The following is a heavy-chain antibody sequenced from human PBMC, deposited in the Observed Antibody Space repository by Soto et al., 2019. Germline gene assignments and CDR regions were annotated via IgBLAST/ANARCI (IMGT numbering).Heavy chain of an antibody. V-gene: IGHV3-23*01. CDR3: AVQPQSYRGADCIR. D-gene: IGHD2-21*02. Sequence: EVQLLESGGDLVQPGGSLRLSCAASGFTFSTYAMGWVRQAPGKGLEWVSAISGGGYTTYYADSVKGRFTVSRGNSKNTLDPHLTSQRPEDTPVYDGAVQPQSYRGADCIRWRQGTHVTLPS. CDR2: ISGGGYTT. CDR1: GFTFSTYA. J-gene: IGHJ4*02.